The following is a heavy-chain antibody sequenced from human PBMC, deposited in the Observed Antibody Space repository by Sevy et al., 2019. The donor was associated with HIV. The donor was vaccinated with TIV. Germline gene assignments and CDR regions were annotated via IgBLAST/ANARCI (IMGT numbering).Heavy chain of an antibody. J-gene: IGHJ4*02. Sequence: ASVKVSCKASGYTFTSYGISWVQQAPGQGLEWMGWNSAYNGNTNYAQKLQGRVTMTTDTSTSTAYMELRSLRSDDTAVYYCARDRGEQWLVYFDYWGQRTLVTVSS. CDR1: GYTFTSYG. V-gene: IGHV1-18*01. D-gene: IGHD6-19*01. CDR3: ARDRGEQWLVYFDY. CDR2: NSAYNGNT.